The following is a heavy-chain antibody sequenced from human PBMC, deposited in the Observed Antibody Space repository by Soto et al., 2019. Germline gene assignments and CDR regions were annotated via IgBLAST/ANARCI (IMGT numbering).Heavy chain of an antibody. CDR3: TAHSGSYFDPSTVTFDY. CDR2: IKSKTDGGTT. J-gene: IGHJ4*02. V-gene: IGHV3-15*01. CDR1: GFTFSNAW. D-gene: IGHD1-26*01. Sequence: GGSLRLSCAASGFTFSNAWMSWVRQAPGKGLEWVGRIKSKTDGGTTDYAAPVKGRFTISRDDSKNTLYLQMNSLKTEDTAVYYCTAHSGSYFDPSTVTFDYWGQGTLVTVSS.